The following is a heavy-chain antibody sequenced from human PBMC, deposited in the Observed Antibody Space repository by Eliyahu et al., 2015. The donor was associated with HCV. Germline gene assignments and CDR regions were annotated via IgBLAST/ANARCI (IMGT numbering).Heavy chain of an antibody. CDR3: ATTRWSDMVRGVIPYGMDV. V-gene: IGHV4-59*08. D-gene: IGHD3-10*01. CDR2: IYYSGST. CDR1: GGSISSYY. J-gene: IGHJ6*02. Sequence: QVQLQESGPGLVKPSETLSLTCTVXGGSISSYYWSWIRQPPGKGLEWIGYIYYSGSTNYNPSLKSRVTISVDTSKNQFSLKLSSVTAADTAVYYCATTRWSDMVRGVIPYGMDVWGQGTTVTVSS.